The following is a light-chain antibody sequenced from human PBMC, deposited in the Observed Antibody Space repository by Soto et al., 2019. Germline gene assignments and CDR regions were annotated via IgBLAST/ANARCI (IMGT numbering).Light chain of an antibody. J-gene: IGKJ1*01. Sequence: DMQMTQSPSTLSVSVGDRVTITCRASQSINNWLAWYQQKPGKAPKLLIYKASSLESGVPSRFSGSGSGTEFTLTISSLQPDDFATYYCQEYNSYWTFGQGTKVEIK. V-gene: IGKV1-5*03. CDR2: KAS. CDR1: QSINNW. CDR3: QEYNSYWT.